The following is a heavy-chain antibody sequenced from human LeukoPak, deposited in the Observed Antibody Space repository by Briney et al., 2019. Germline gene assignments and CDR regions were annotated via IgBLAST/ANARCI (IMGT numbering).Heavy chain of an antibody. Sequence: ASVKVSCKASGYTFTSNGISWVRQAPGQGLEWMGWISAYNGNTNYAQNLQGRVTMTTDTSTSTAYMELRSLRSDDTAVYYCAREAPVAAGSDAFDIWGQGTMVTVSS. J-gene: IGHJ3*02. CDR1: GYTFTSNG. V-gene: IGHV1-18*01. CDR3: AREAPVAAGSDAFDI. D-gene: IGHD6-19*01. CDR2: ISAYNGNT.